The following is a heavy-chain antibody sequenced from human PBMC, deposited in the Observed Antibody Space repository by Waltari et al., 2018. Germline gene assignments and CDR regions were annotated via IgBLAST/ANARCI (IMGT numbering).Heavy chain of an antibody. CDR3: ARHARRPSNDYGDQKIDY. CDR1: GGSIRSSSYY. D-gene: IGHD4-17*01. V-gene: IGHV4-39*01. Sequence: QLQLQESGPGLVKPSETLSLTCPVSGGSIRSSSYYWGWIRQPPGKGLEWIGSIYYSGSTYYNPSLKSRVTISVDTSKNQFSLKLSSVTAADTAVYYCARHARRPSNDYGDQKIDYWGQGTLVTVSS. J-gene: IGHJ4*02. CDR2: IYYSGST.